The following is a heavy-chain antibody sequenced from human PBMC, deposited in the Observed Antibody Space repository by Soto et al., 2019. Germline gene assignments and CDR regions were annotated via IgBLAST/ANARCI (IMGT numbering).Heavy chain of an antibody. CDR3: ARDVSMAVESKVAVATDY. D-gene: IGHD5-12*01. Sequence: GASVKVSCKASGYTFTSYGISWVRQAPGQGLEWMGWISAYNGNTNYAQKLQGRVSMTTDTSTSTAYMELRSLRSDDTAVYYCARDVSMAVESKVAVATDYWGQGTLVTAPQ. V-gene: IGHV1-18*01. J-gene: IGHJ4*02. CDR1: GYTFTSYG. CDR2: ISAYNGNT.